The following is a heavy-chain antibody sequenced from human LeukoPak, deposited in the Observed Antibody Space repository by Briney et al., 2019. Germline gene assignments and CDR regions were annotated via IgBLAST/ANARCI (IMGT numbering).Heavy chain of an antibody. CDR2: IYLSEST. CDR3: ARESEKDRPWFDP. D-gene: IGHD1-14*01. V-gene: IGHV4-38-2*02. Sequence: PSETLSLTCAVSGYSISSVYYWGWIRQPPGKGLEWIGSIYLSESTYYNPSLKSRVTLSVDTSKNHFSLKLSSVAAADTAVYYCARESEKDRPWFDPWGQGTLVTVSS. CDR1: GYSISSVYY. J-gene: IGHJ5*02.